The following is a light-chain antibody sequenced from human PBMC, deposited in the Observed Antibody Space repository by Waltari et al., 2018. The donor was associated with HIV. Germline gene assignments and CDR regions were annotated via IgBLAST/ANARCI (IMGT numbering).Light chain of an antibody. CDR3: QQYDNLLPLT. Sequence: DIQMTQSPSSLSASVGDRVTISFQASQGIGNHLNWFQQKPGKAPNLLIYDASTLETGVPSRFSGSASGTDFTLTISNLQPEDIATYYCQQYDNLLPLTFGGGTKVEI. CDR2: DAS. CDR1: QGIGNH. J-gene: IGKJ4*01. V-gene: IGKV1-33*01.